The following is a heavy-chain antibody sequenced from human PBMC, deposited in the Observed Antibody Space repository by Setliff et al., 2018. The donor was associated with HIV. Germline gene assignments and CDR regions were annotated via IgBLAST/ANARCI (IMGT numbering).Heavy chain of an antibody. Sequence: PGGSLRLSCAASGFTFSSYWMSWVRQAPGKGLEWVANIKQDGSEKYYVDSVRGRFTISRDNAKNSLYLQMNSLRVEDTALYCCARSDWYHGSGSHDYWGQGTLVTVSS. D-gene: IGHD3-10*01. V-gene: IGHV3-7*01. CDR2: IKQDGSEK. CDR1: GFTFSSYW. J-gene: IGHJ4*02. CDR3: ARSDWYHGSGSHDY.